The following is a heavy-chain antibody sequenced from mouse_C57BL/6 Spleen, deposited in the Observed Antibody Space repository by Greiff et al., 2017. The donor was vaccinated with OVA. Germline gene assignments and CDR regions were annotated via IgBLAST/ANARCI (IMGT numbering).Heavy chain of an antibody. V-gene: IGHV1-59*01. D-gene: IGHD2-5*01. CDR1: GYTFTSYW. CDR3: ARSDSNYQFAY. J-gene: IGHJ3*01. Sequence: QVQLQQPGAELVRPGTSVKLSCKASGYTFTSYWMHWVKQRPGQGLEWIGVIDPSDSYTNYNQKFNGKATLTVDTSSSTAYMQLSSLTSEDSAVYYCARSDSNYQFAYWGQGTLVTVSA. CDR2: IDPSDSYT.